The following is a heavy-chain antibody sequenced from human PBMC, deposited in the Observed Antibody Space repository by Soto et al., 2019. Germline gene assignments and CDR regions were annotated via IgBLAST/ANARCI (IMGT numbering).Heavy chain of an antibody. V-gene: IGHV1-18*04. CDR2: ISAYNGNT. Sequence: GSSVKVSFKASGYTFTSYGISLVLHAPVQGLEWMGWISAYNGNTNYAQKLQGRVTMTTDTSTSTAYMELRSLRSDDTAVYYCARPLSLGSGPSDFDYWGQGTLVTVSS. CDR3: ARPLSLGSGPSDFDY. D-gene: IGHD2-15*01. CDR1: GYTFTSYG. J-gene: IGHJ4*02.